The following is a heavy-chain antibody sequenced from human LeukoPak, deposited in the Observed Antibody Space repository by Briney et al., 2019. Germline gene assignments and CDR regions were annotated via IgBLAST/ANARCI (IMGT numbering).Heavy chain of an antibody. J-gene: IGHJ4*02. D-gene: IGHD6-19*01. V-gene: IGHV4-39*07. CDR1: GGSISSSSYY. Sequence: SETLSLTCTVSGGSISSSSYYWGWIRQPPGKGLEWIGSIYYSGSTYYNPSLKSRVTISVDTSKNQFSLKLSSVTAADTAVYYCARGFPNSSGWYGYWGQGTLVTVSS. CDR2: IYYSGST. CDR3: ARGFPNSSGWYGY.